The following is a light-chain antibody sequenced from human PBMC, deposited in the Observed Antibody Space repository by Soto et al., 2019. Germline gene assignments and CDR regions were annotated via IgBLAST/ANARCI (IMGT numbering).Light chain of an antibody. J-gene: IGLJ1*01. CDR1: SSVVGAYNY. CDR3: SSYTSSSTDV. CDR2: DVS. Sequence: QSALTQPASVSGSPGQSITISCTGTSSVVGAYNYVSWYQQHPGKAPKLMIHDVSNRPSGVSNRFSGSKSGNTASLTISGLQAEDEADYYCSSYTSSSTDVFGTGTKVTVL. V-gene: IGLV2-14*01.